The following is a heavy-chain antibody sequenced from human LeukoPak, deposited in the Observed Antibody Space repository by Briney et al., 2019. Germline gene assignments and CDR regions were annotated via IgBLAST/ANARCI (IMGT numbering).Heavy chain of an antibody. CDR2: IYYSGST. Sequence: SETLSLTCTVSGGSISSGGYYWSWIRQHPGKGLEWIGYIYYSGSTYYNPSLKSRVTISVDTSKNQFSLKLSSVTAADTAVYYCARDRKYGDSYFDYWGQGILLTVSS. D-gene: IGHD4-17*01. CDR3: ARDRKYGDSYFDY. V-gene: IGHV4-31*03. CDR1: GGSISSGGYY. J-gene: IGHJ4*02.